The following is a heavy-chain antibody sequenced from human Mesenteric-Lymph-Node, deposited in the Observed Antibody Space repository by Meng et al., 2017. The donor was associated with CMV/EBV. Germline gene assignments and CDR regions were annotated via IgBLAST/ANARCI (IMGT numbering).Heavy chain of an antibody. CDR1: GFTSTIYG. D-gene: IGHD6-13*01. Sequence: GGSLRLSCVGSGFTSTIYGMHWVRQPPGKGLEWVSGIYGNGGRIGYADSVKGRFTISRDNAKDTLYLQMNSLKIEDTAVYYCISMYSSNWNWGQGTLVTVSS. V-gene: IGHV3-9*02. J-gene: IGHJ4*02. CDR3: ISMYSSNWN. CDR2: IYGNGGRI.